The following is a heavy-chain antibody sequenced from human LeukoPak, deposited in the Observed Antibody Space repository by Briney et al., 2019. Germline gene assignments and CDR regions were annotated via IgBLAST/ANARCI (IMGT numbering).Heavy chain of an antibody. CDR1: GFTFGSYG. CDR3: ARDLSTRQLIDY. Sequence: GRSLRLSCAASGFTFGSYGMHWVRQAPGKGLEWVAVIWYDGSNKYYADSVKGRFTISRDNSKNTLYLQMNSLRAEDTAVYYCARDLSTRQLIDYWGQGTLVTVSS. J-gene: IGHJ4*02. CDR2: IWYDGSNK. V-gene: IGHV3-33*01. D-gene: IGHD5/OR15-5a*01.